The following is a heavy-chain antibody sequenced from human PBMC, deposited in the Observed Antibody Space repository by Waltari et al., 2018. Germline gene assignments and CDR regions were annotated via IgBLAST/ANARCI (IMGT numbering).Heavy chain of an antibody. J-gene: IGHJ3*02. CDR1: GFTFSSYE. Sequence: EVQLVESGGGLVQPGGSLRLSCAASGFTFSSYEMNWVRLAPGKGLEWVSYISSSGSTIYYADSVKGRFTISRDNAKNSLYLQMNSLRAEDTAVYYCARVGRIVGASHGAFDIWGQGTMVTVSS. CDR2: ISSSGSTI. CDR3: ARVGRIVGASHGAFDI. V-gene: IGHV3-48*03. D-gene: IGHD1-26*01.